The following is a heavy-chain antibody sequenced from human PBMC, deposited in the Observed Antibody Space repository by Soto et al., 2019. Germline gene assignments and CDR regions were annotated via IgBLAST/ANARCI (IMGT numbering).Heavy chain of an antibody. V-gene: IGHV4-31*03. CDR1: GGSISSGGYY. D-gene: IGHD3-3*02. Sequence: SETLSLTCTVSGGSISSGGYYWSWIRQHPGKGLEWIGYIYYSGSTYYNPSLKSRVTISVDTSKNQFSLKLSSVTAADTAVYYCAARHFWSGPWTDRRLDYWGQGTLVTVSS. CDR3: AARHFWSGPWTDRRLDY. CDR2: IYYSGST. J-gene: IGHJ4*02.